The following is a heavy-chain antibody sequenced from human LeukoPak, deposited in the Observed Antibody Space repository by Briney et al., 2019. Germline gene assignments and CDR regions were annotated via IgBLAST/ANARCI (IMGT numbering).Heavy chain of an antibody. D-gene: IGHD3-10*01. CDR1: GFTLSSYA. CDR3: VKVPPGEGFGEMDV. J-gene: IGHJ6*04. Sequence: GGSLRLSCSASGFTLSSYAMHWVRQAPGKGLEYVSAISSNGGSTYYADSVKGRFTISRDNSKNTLYLQMSSLRAEDTAVYYCVKVPPGEGFGEMDVWGKGTTVTVSS. CDR2: ISSNGGST. V-gene: IGHV3-64D*06.